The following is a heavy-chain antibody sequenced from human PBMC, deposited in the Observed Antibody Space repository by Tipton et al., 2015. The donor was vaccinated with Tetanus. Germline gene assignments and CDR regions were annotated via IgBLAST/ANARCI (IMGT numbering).Heavy chain of an antibody. D-gene: IGHD5-18*01. J-gene: IGHJ4*02. CDR3: ARGWRSLDTAMIY. V-gene: IGHV4-34*01. CDR2: INHSGST. Sequence: LRLSCAAYGGSFSGYYWSWIRQPPGKGLEWIGEINHSGSTNYNPSLKSRVTISVDTSKNQFSLKLSSVTAADTAVYYCARGWRSLDTAMIYWGQGTLVTVSS. CDR1: GGSFSGYY.